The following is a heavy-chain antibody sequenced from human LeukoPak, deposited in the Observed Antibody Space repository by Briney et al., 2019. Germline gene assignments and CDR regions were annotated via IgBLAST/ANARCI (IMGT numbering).Heavy chain of an antibody. CDR1: GFTFSSYG. CDR2: IWYDGSNK. D-gene: IGHD3-10*01. Sequence: GRSLRLSCAASGFTFSSYGMHWVRQAPGKGLEWVAVIWYDGSNKYYADSVKGRFTISRDNSKNTLYLQMNSLRAEDTAVYYCARDRVAMVRGVISSFDYWGQGTLVTVSS. J-gene: IGHJ4*02. V-gene: IGHV3-33*01. CDR3: ARDRVAMVRGVISSFDY.